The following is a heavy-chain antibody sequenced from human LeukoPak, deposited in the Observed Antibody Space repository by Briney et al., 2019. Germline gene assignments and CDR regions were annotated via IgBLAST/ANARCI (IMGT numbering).Heavy chain of an antibody. CDR2: IKQDGSEK. CDR1: GVTFSSYS. Sequence: GGSLRLSRAASGVTFSSYSMNWVRQTPGKGLEWVANIKQDGSEKYYVDSVKGRFTISRDNAKNSLYLQMNSLRAEDTAVYYCARDRSSGYDDIWGQGTMVTVSS. J-gene: IGHJ3*02. V-gene: IGHV3-7*01. CDR3: ARDRSSGYDDI. D-gene: IGHD5-12*01.